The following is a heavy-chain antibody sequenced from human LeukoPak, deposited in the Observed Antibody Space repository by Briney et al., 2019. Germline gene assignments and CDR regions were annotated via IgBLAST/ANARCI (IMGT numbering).Heavy chain of an antibody. V-gene: IGHV1-18*04. CDR3: ARGRSGYDNYYYYGMDV. D-gene: IGHD5-12*01. J-gene: IGHJ6*04. Sequence: GASVKVSCKASGYTFTGYYMHWVRQAPGQGLEWMGWISAYNGNTNYAQKLQGRVTMTTDTSTSTAYMELRSLRSDDTAVYYCARGRSGYDNYYYYGMDVWGKGTTVTVSS. CDR2: ISAYNGNT. CDR1: GYTFTGYY.